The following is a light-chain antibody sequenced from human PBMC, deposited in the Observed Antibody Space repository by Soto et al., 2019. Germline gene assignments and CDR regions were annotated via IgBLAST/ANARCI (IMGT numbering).Light chain of an antibody. CDR2: KTS. J-gene: IGKJ1*01. CDR3: QQYNTYSGT. Sequence: DIQMTQSPSTLSVSVGDRVTITCRASQSISGWLAWYQQKPGKAPKLLIHKTSTLHTGVPSRFSGTGSGTEFTLTISSLQPDDFATYYCQQYNTYSGTFGQGTKVEIK. V-gene: IGKV1-5*03. CDR1: QSISGW.